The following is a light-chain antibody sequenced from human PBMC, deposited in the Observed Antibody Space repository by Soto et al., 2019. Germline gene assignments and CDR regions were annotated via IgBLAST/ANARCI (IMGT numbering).Light chain of an antibody. CDR2: DAS. V-gene: IGKV3-20*01. CDR1: QSVSNHY. Sequence: EIGLTQSPGTLSLSPGERATLSCSASQSVSNHYLAWYQQNPGQAPRLIYDASGRATGFPDRFSGSGSGTDFTLTISSRQPDDFATYYCQQYNSYSITFGQGTRLEI. CDR3: QQYNSYSIT. J-gene: IGKJ5*01.